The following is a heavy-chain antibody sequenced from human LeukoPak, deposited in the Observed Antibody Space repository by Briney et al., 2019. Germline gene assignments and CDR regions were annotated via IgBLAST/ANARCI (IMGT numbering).Heavy chain of an antibody. CDR2: MSPNSGDT. V-gene: IGHV1-8*01. CDR3: ARDGVVAGTDY. J-gene: IGHJ4*02. D-gene: IGHD6-19*01. CDR1: GYTFTTHD. Sequence: ASVNVSCKASGYTFTTHDINWVRQATGQGLEWLGWMSPNSGDTGYAQKFQGRVTMTSDSSISTAYMELRSLRSDDTAVYYCARDGVVAGTDYWGQGTLVTVSS.